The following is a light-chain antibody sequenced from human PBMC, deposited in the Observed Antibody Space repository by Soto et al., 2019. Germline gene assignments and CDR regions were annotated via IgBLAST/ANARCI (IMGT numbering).Light chain of an antibody. CDR3: QKYNTAPRT. V-gene: IGKV1-27*01. CDR2: GAS. CDR1: QGISNY. J-gene: IGKJ1*01. Sequence: DIQMTQSPSSLSASVGDRVTITCRASQGISNYLAWYQQIPGKVPKLLIYGASTLQLGVPSRFSGSGSGTDFTLTIRSLQPEDVATYYCQKYNTAPRTFGQGTKVEIK.